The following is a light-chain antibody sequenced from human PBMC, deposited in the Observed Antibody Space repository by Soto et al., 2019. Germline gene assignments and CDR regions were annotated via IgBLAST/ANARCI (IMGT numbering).Light chain of an antibody. J-gene: IGKJ1*01. CDR3: QQYVSSVT. V-gene: IGKV3-20*01. Sequence: PGVRATLSCRASQRVDSSFFAWYQKKPGKAPRLLIYGASKRATGIPDRFSGSGSGTDFTLTISRLETEDFAVYYCQQYVSSVTFGQGTKVEIK. CDR1: QRVDSSF. CDR2: GAS.